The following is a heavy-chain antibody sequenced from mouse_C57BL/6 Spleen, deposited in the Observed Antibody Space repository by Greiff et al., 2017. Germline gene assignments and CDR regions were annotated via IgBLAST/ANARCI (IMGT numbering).Heavy chain of an antibody. V-gene: IGHV1-64*01. J-gene: IGHJ3*01. CDR3: ARSFDSAWFAY. CDR1: GYTFTSYW. Sequence: VQLQQPGAELVKPGASVKLSCKASGYTFTSYWMHWVKQRPGQGLEWIGMIHPNSGSTNYTGKFKSKATLTVDKSSSTAYMQLSSLTSEDSAVYYCARSFDSAWFAYWGQGTLVTVSA. CDR2: IHPNSGST. D-gene: IGHD2-4*01.